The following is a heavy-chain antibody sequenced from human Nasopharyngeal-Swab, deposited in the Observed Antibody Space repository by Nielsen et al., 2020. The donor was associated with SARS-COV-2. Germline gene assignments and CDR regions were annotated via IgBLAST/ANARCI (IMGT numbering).Heavy chain of an antibody. CDR1: GDSIINSRYY. D-gene: IGHD3-10*02. Sequence: SETLSLTCTVSGDSIINSRYYWGWIRQPPGKGLEWIGSIYYTGRTYYNPSLKSRVTISLDTPANQFSLKLDSVTAADTAVYYCARDYELLWSGDGMDVWGQGTTVTVSS. J-gene: IGHJ6*02. V-gene: IGHV4-39*07. CDR2: IYYTGRT. CDR3: ARDYELLWSGDGMDV.